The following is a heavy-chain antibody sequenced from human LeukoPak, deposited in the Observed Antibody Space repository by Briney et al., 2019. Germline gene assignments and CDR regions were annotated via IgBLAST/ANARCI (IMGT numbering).Heavy chain of an antibody. J-gene: IGHJ4*02. CDR2: INHSGST. V-gene: IGHV4-34*01. CDR1: GGAFSGYY. CDR3: ARGPTNGTTGTDY. D-gene: IGHD4-17*01. Sequence: SETLSLTCAVYGGAFSGYYWSWIRQPPGKGLEWIGEINHSGSTNYNPSLKSRVTISVDTSKNQFSLKLSSVTAADTAVYYCARGPTNGTTGTDYWGQGTLVTVSS.